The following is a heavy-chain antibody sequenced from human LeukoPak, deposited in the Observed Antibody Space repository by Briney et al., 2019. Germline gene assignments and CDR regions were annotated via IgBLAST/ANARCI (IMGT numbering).Heavy chain of an antibody. CDR3: ANEYCSSTSCYTYAFDI. CDR2: ISYDGSNK. Sequence: PGGSLRLSCAASGFTFSSYAMHWVRQAPGKGLEGVAVISYDGSNKYYADSVKGRFTISRDNSKNTLYLQMNSLRAEDTAVYYCANEYCSSTSCYTYAFDIWGQGTMVTVSS. J-gene: IGHJ3*02. D-gene: IGHD2-2*02. V-gene: IGHV3-30-3*02. CDR1: GFTFSSYA.